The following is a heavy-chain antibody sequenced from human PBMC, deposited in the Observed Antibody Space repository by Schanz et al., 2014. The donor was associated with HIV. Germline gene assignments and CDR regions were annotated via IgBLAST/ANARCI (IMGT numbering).Heavy chain of an antibody. CDR2: INHSGST. D-gene: IGHD6-13*01. Sequence: QVQLQQWGAGLLKPSETLSLTCAVYGGSFSGYYWTWIRQPPGKGLEWIGRINHSGSTNYNPSLKSRVPIAVDTSRDQFSLKLSSVTAADTAVYYCARDSTMDYFDYWGQGTLVTVSS. J-gene: IGHJ4*02. V-gene: IGHV4-34*02. CDR3: ARDSTMDYFDY. CDR1: GGSFSGYY.